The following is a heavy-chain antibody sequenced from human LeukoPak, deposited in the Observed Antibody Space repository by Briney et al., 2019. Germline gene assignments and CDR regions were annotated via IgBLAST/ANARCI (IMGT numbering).Heavy chain of an antibody. CDR3: AKTNTYGYRADFDY. V-gene: IGHV1-2*02. CDR2: MNPNSGGT. Sequence: ASVKVSCKASGYTFTIYDINWVRQATGQGREWMGWMNPNSGGTNYAQNFQGTVTMTRDTSISTAYMELSRLRSDDTAVYYCAKTNTYGYRADFDYWGQGTLVTVSS. J-gene: IGHJ4*02. D-gene: IGHD5-18*01. CDR1: GYTFTIYD.